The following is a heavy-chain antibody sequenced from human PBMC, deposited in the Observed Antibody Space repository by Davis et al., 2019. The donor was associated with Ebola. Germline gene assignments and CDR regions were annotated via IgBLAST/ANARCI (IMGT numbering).Heavy chain of an antibody. CDR3: ARAQFPTTSDH. V-gene: IGHV1-18*01. J-gene: IGHJ4*02. CDR2: ITAYNGNT. Sequence: ASVKVSCKASGYTFTSYGLSWVRQAPGQGLEWMGWITAYNGNTNYAQKLQGRVTMTTDTSTSTAYMEVGSLRSDDTAVYYCARAQFPTTSDHWGQGTLVTVSS. D-gene: IGHD1-1*01. CDR1: GYTFTSYG.